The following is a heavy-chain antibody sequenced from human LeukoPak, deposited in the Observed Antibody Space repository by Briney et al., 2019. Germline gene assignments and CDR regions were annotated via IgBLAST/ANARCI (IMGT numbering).Heavy chain of an antibody. J-gene: IGHJ6*02. CDR2: IYYSGST. D-gene: IGHD2-15*01. CDR1: GGSISSGGYY. V-gene: IGHV4-30-4*08. CDR3: ARATCSGGSCYHGAGRYGMDV. Sequence: TSETLSLTCTVSGGSISSGGYYWSWIRQHPGKGLEWIGYIYYSGSTYYNPSLKSRVTISVDTSKNQFSLKLSSVTAADTAVYYCARATCSGGSCYHGAGRYGMDVWGQGTTVTVSS.